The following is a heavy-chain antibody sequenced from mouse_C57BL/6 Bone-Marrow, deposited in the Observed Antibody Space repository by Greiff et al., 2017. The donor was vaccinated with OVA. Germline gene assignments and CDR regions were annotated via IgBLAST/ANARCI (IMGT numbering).Heavy chain of an antibody. CDR2: INYDGSST. CDR3: ARGGWDWYFDV. V-gene: IGHV5-16*01. Sequence: EVKLVESEGGLVQPGSSMKLSCTASGFTFSDYYMAWVRQVPEKGLEWVANINYDGSSTYYLDSLKSRFIISRDNAKNILYLQMSSLKSEDTATYYCARGGWDWYFDVWGTGTTVIVSS. J-gene: IGHJ1*03. CDR1: GFTFSDYY. D-gene: IGHD3-3*01.